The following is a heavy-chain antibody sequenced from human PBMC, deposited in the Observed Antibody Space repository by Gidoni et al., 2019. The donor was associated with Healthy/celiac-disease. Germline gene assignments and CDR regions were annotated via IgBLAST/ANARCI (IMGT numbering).Heavy chain of an antibody. Sequence: QVQLQQWGAGLLKPSETLSPTCAVSGGSFSGYYWSWIRQPPGKGLEWIGEINHSGSTNYNPSLKSRVTISVDTSKNQFSLKLSSVTAADTAVYYCARVHSSSWLRRDYWGQGTLVTVSS. V-gene: IGHV4-34*01. CDR3: ARVHSSSWLRRDY. J-gene: IGHJ4*02. CDR2: INHSGST. CDR1: GGSFSGYY. D-gene: IGHD6-13*01.